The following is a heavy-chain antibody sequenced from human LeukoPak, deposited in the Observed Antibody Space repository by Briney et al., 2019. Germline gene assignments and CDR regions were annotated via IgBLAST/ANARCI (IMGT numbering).Heavy chain of an antibody. CDR1: GGTFSSYA. D-gene: IGHD5-12*01. CDR2: IIPIFGTA. Sequence: ASVKVSCKASGGTFSSYAISWVRQAPGQGLEWMGGIIPIFGTANYAQKFQGRVTITADAYTSTAYMELSSLRSEDTAVYYCARVSPKEDSGYDDYWGQGTLVTVSS. J-gene: IGHJ4*02. V-gene: IGHV1-69*13. CDR3: ARVSPKEDSGYDDY.